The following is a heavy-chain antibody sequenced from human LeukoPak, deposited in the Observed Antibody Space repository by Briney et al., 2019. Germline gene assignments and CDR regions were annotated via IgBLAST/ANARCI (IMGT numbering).Heavy chain of an antibody. J-gene: IGHJ3*02. CDR1: GFTFNIYS. Sequence: GGSLRLSCAASGFTFNIYSMNWVRQAPGKGLEWVSSISSSSSYIYYADSVKGRFTISRDNAKNSLYLQMNSLRAEDTAVYYCARDCGGGSCYGPYDAFDIWGQGTMVTVSS. CDR2: ISSSSSYI. V-gene: IGHV3-21*03. D-gene: IGHD2-15*01. CDR3: ARDCGGGSCYGPYDAFDI.